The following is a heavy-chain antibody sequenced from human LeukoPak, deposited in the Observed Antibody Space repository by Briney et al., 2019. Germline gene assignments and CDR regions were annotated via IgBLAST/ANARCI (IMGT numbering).Heavy chain of an antibody. D-gene: IGHD3-10*01. CDR1: GGSFSGYY. V-gene: IGHV4-34*01. Sequence: SETLSLTCAVYGGSFSGYYWSWIRQPPGKGLEWIGEINHSGSTNYNPSLKSRVTISVDTSKNQLSLKLSSVTAADTAVYYCARCYYGSGSPSRDYYYYGMDVWGQGTTVTVSS. CDR3: ARCYYGSGSPSRDYYYYGMDV. CDR2: INHSGST. J-gene: IGHJ6*02.